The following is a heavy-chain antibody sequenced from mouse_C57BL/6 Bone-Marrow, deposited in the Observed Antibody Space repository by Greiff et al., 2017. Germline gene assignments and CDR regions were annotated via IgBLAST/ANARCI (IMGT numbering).Heavy chain of an antibody. CDR2: IDPSDSYT. CDR1: GYTFTSYW. J-gene: IGHJ2*01. D-gene: IGHD4-1*01. CDR3: AREDWDFDY. V-gene: IGHV1-69*01. Sequence: QVQLQQSGAELVMPGASVKLSCKASGYTFTSYWMHWVKQRPGQGLEWIGEIDPSDSYTNYNQKFKGKSTLTVDKSSSTAYMQLSSLKSEDSAVYYCAREDWDFDYWGQGTTLTVSS.